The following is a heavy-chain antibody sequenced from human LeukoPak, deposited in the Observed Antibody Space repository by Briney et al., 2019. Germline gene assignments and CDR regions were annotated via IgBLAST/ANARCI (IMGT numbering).Heavy chain of an antibody. CDR2: IFDRGPA. D-gene: IGHD3-10*01. J-gene: IGHJ5*02. CDR1: GGAIASGGYS. V-gene: IGHV4-30-2*06. CDR3: ARSRQASGLFSS. Sequence: PSETLSLTCTVSGGAIASGGYSWNWIRQSPGEGLEWIGCIFDRGPAYYNPSLKSRFTISVDRPKNQFFLNVTSLTAADTAVYYCARSRQASGLFSSWGQGTPVVVSS.